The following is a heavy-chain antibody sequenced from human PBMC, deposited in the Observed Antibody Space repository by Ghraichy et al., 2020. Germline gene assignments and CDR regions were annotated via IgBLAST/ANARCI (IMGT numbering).Heavy chain of an antibody. D-gene: IGHD3-22*01. Sequence: GGSLRLSCAASGFTFSSYGMHWVRQAPGKGLEWVAVIWYDGSNKYYADSVKGRFTISRDNSKNTLYLQMNSLRAEDTAVYYCAREGDYDSSGYRTAPFDYWGQGTLVTVSS. J-gene: IGHJ4*02. CDR1: GFTFSSYG. CDR2: IWYDGSNK. V-gene: IGHV3-33*01. CDR3: AREGDYDSSGYRTAPFDY.